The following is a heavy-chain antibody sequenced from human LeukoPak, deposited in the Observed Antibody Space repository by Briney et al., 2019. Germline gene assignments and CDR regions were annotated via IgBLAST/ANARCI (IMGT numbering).Heavy chain of an antibody. J-gene: IGHJ3*02. CDR1: GGSISGYY. CDR3: ARDHLGASHGVSRAFDI. Sequence: SETLSLTCTVSGGSISGYYWSWIRQPPGKGLEWIGYIYYSGSTNYNPSLKSRVTISVDTSKNQFSLKLSSVTAADTAAYYCARDHLGASHGVSRAFDIWGQGTMVTVSS. D-gene: IGHD3-10*01. V-gene: IGHV4-59*01. CDR2: IYYSGST.